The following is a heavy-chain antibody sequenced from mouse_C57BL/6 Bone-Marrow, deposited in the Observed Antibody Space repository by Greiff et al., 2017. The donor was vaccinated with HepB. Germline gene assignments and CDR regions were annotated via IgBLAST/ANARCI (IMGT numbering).Heavy chain of an antibody. CDR3: PWGTVVVDY. J-gene: IGHJ2*01. D-gene: IGHD1-1*01. V-gene: IGHV14-4*01. Sequence: EVQLVESGAELVRPGASVKLSCTASGFNIKDDYMHWVKQRPEQGLEWIGWIDPENGDTEYASKFQGKATITADTSSNTAYLQLSSLTSEDTAVYYCPWGTVVVDYWGQGTTLTVSS. CDR2: IDPENGDT. CDR1: GFNIKDDY.